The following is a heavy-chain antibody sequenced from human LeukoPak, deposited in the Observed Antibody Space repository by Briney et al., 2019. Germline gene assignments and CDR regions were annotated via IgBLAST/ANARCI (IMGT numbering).Heavy chain of an antibody. Sequence: ASVKVSCKASGYTFTGYYMHWVRQAPGQGLEWMGWINPNSGGTNYAQKFQGRVTMTRDTSISTAYMELSRLRSDDTAVYYCARANDYYYDSSGYWGYYYYYYMDVWGKGTTVTVSS. D-gene: IGHD3-22*01. J-gene: IGHJ6*03. CDR1: GYTFTGYY. CDR2: INPNSGGT. V-gene: IGHV1-2*02. CDR3: ARANDYYYDSSGYWGYYYYYYMDV.